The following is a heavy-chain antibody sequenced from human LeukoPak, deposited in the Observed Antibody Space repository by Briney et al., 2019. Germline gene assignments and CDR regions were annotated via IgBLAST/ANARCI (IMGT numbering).Heavy chain of an antibody. CDR3: ANLYGSGFDY. D-gene: IGHD6-19*01. Sequence: GSLRLSCAASGFTFSSYGMHWVRQAPGKGLEWVAFIRYDGSNKYYADSVKGRFTTSRDNSKNTLYLQMNSLRAEDTAVYYCANLYGSGFDYWGQGTLVTVSS. CDR1: GFTFSSYG. CDR2: IRYDGSNK. J-gene: IGHJ4*02. V-gene: IGHV3-30*02.